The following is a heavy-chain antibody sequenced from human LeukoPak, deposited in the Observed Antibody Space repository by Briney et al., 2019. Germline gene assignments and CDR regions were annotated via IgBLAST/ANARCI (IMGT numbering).Heavy chain of an antibody. Sequence: ASVKVSCKASGYTFTGYHVHWVRQAPGQGLEWMGRINPYSGDTNFAQKFQGRVTMTRDTSITTAYMDLSSLTPDDTAVYFCARDQGSLTRSWYTGYWGQGTQVTVSS. CDR2: INPYSGDT. D-gene: IGHD6-13*01. V-gene: IGHV1-2*06. J-gene: IGHJ4*02. CDR1: GYTFTGYH. CDR3: ARDQGSLTRSWYTGY.